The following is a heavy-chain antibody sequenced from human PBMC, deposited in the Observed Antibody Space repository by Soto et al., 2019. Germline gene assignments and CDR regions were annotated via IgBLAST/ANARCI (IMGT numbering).Heavy chain of an antibody. CDR2: ISYDGSNK. CDR3: ARDRNDFWSGYYSHYYYYGMAV. CDR1: GFTFSSYA. Sequence: QVQLVESGGGVVQPGRSLRLSCAASGFTFSSYAMHWVRQAPGKGLEWVAVISYDGSNKYYADSVKGRFTISRDNSKNTLYLQMNSLRAEDTAVYYCARDRNDFWSGYYSHYYYYGMAVWGQGTTVTVSS. D-gene: IGHD3-3*01. J-gene: IGHJ6*02. V-gene: IGHV3-30-3*01.